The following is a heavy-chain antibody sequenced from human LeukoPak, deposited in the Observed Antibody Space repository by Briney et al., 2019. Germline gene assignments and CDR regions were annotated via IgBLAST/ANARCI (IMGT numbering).Heavy chain of an antibody. CDR2: INRGGGST. J-gene: IGHJ4*02. Sequence: GGSLRLSCAASGFTFSSYAMSWVRQAPGKGLEGVSSINRGGGSTYYADSVKGQFTIYRDNSKNTLYLQMNSLRAEDTALYYCAKSGVTIFDYWGQGTLVTVSS. CDR3: AKSGVTIFDY. CDR1: GFTFSSYA. D-gene: IGHD4-17*01. V-gene: IGHV3-23*01.